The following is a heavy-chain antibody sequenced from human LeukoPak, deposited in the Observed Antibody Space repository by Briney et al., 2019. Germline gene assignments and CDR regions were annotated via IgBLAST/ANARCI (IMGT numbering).Heavy chain of an antibody. J-gene: IGHJ5*02. CDR2: ISDNGLRT. V-gene: IGHV3-30*14. D-gene: IGHD5-12*01. Sequence: GGSLRLSCVASGIDFNVYEMHWVRQSPGKGLEWVALISDNGLRTNYAESLKGRFTVSRDNSMNTINLQMNNLKVENTAVYFCARERRGYGYGTLDLWGQGTLVSVSS. CDR1: GIDFNVYE. CDR3: ARERRGYGYGTLDL.